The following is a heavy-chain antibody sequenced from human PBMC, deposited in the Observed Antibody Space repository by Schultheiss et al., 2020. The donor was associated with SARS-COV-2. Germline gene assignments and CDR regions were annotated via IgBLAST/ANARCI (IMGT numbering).Heavy chain of an antibody. J-gene: IGHJ6*02. D-gene: IGHD3-9*01. CDR2: ISGSGGST. Sequence: GGSLRLSCAASGFTFSSYGMHWVRQAPGKGLEWVSLISGSGGSTYYADSVKGRFTISRDNAKKSLDLQMNSLRAEDTAVYYCARGPFPSRMTGYYIDYYYGMDVWGQGTTVTVSS. CDR3: ARGPFPSRMTGYYIDYYYGMDV. CDR1: GFTFSSYG. V-gene: IGHV3-21*01.